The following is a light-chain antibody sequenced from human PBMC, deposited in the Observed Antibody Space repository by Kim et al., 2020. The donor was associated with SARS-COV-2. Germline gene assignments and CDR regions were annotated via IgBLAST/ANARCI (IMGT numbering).Light chain of an antibody. CDR1: TSDVGIYNF. CDR2: EVT. Sequence: QSALTHPASVSGSPGQSITISCTGTTSDVGIYNFVSWYQQHPDRVPKLIIYEVTKRPSGVSQRFSGSKSGNTASLTISGLQSEDEANYYCCSYAGDNVVLFGGGTQLTVL. J-gene: IGLJ2*01. CDR3: CSYAGDNVVL. V-gene: IGLV2-23*02.